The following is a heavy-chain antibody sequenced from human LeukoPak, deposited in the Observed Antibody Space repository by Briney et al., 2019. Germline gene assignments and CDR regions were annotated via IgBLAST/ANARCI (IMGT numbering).Heavy chain of an antibody. D-gene: IGHD6-13*01. Sequence: SQTLSLTCTVSGDSISSGDYYWGWIRQPPGKGLEWIGTMFYRDNTYYNPSLKSRVTISLDTSKNQFSLNLTSVTAADTAIYYCARDEHSTQFDNWGQGTLVTVSS. CDR3: ARDEHSTQFDN. J-gene: IGHJ1*01. CDR1: GDSISSGDYY. CDR2: MFYRDNT. V-gene: IGHV4-39*07.